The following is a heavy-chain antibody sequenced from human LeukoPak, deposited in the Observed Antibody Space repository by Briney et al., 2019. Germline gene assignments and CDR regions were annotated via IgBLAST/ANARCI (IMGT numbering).Heavy chain of an antibody. D-gene: IGHD3-22*01. Sequence: GGSLRLSCAASGFTFSSYEMNWVRQAPGKGLEWVSYISSRGSTIYYADSVKGRFTISRDNAKNSLYLQMNSLRVEDTAVYYCARSPDYYDSSEDYWGQGTLVTVSS. CDR2: ISSRGSTI. CDR1: GFTFSSYE. V-gene: IGHV3-48*03. J-gene: IGHJ4*02. CDR3: ARSPDYYDSSEDY.